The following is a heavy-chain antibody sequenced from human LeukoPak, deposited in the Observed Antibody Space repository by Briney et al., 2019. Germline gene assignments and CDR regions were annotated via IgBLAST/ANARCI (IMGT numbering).Heavy chain of an antibody. D-gene: IGHD4-17*01. CDR1: GGSVSSNY. V-gene: IGHV4-59*08. Sequence: SETLSLTCSVSGGSVSSNYWAWLRQPPGQGPEWIGYIYHSGYAKYNPSFKSRVTMSVDTSKSQFSLQLTSVTAADTAVYYCARHNIASDGARLFDFWGRGTLVAVSS. J-gene: IGHJ4*02. CDR3: ARHNIASDGARLFDF. CDR2: IYHSGYA.